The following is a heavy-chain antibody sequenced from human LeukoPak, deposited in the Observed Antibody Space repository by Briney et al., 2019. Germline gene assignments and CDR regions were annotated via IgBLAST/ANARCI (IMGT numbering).Heavy chain of an antibody. CDR2: IHYSGNT. CDR1: GGSISGNNYY. Sequence: LETLSLTCTVSGGSISGNNYYWGWIRQPPGKGLELIGTIHYSGNTHYNSSLKGRVTISVDTSKNQFSLKLSSVTAPDTAVYYCMRQPSATASNFYYGLDVWGQGTTVTVSS. V-gene: IGHV4-39*01. D-gene: IGHD6-13*01. CDR3: MRQPSATASNFYYGLDV. J-gene: IGHJ6*02.